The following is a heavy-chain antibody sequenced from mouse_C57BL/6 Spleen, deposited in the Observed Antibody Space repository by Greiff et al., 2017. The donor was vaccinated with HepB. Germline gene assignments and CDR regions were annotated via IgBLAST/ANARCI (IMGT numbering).Heavy chain of an antibody. D-gene: IGHD4-1*01. CDR2: IRNKANNHAT. Sequence: EVQRVESGGGLVQPGGSMKLSCAASGFTFSDAWMDWVRQSPEKGLEWVAEIRNKANNHATYYAESVKGRFTISRGESKSSVYLQMNSLRAEDTGIYYCTIWDYYAMDYWGQGTSVTVSS. J-gene: IGHJ4*01. CDR1: GFTFSDAW. V-gene: IGHV6-6*01. CDR3: TIWDYYAMDY.